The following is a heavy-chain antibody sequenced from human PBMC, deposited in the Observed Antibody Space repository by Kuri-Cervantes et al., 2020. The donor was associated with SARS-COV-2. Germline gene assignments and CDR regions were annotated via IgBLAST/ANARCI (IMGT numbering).Heavy chain of an antibody. J-gene: IGHJ4*02. D-gene: IGHD4/OR15-4a*01. V-gene: IGHV3-23*01. CDR2: ISGSGGST. CDR1: GFTVSSSY. Sequence: GGSLRLSCAASGFTVSSSYMSWVRQAPGKGLEWVSAISGSGGSTYYADSVKGRFTISRDNSKNTLYLQMNSLRAEDTAVYYCAKFQVRYFDYWGQGTLVTVSS. CDR3: AKFQVRYFDY.